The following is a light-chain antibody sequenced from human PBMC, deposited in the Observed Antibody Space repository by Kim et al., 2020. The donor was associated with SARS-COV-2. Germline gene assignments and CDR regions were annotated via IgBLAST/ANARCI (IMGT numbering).Light chain of an antibody. CDR2: LYSDGRH. J-gene: IGLJ2*01. CDR1: TGQSNYA. Sequence: QPVLTQSPSASASLGASVKLTCILSTGQSNYAIAWLQQQPGKGPRYLMRLYSDGRHTKGDGIPDRFSGSTSGSEYSLTISSLQSEDEADYYCQTWGSGIGVFGGGTKLTVL. CDR3: QTWGSGIGV. V-gene: IGLV4-69*01.